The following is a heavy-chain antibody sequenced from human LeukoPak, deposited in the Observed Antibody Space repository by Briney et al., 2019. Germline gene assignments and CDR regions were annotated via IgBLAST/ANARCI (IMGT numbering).Heavy chain of an antibody. J-gene: IGHJ6*02. CDR1: GFTVNNNY. D-gene: IGHD1-26*01. CDR3: AKDRWKVDSGSYSYYYGMDV. CDR2: LYSNSIT. Sequence: GGSLRLSCAASGFTVNNNYMTWVRQAPGKGLEWVSVLYSNSITYYADSVKGRFTISRDNSKNTLYLQMNSLRAEDTAVYYCAKDRWKVDSGSYSYYYGMDVWGQGTTVTVSS. V-gene: IGHV3-53*01.